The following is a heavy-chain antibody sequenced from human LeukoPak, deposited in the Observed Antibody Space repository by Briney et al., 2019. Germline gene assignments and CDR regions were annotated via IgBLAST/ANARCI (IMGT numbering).Heavy chain of an antibody. CDR1: GDSFTGVTDY. D-gene: IGHD1-26*01. Sequence: SETLSLTCTVSGDSFTGVTDYWAWIRQAPGKGLEWIASGDYSGGTYYNPSLESRVAISADMSKKQISLKLASVTGADTAVYYCARASGGAHYYGMDVWGQGTTVTVSS. CDR3: ARASGGAHYYGMDV. CDR2: GDYSGGT. J-gene: IGHJ6*02. V-gene: IGHV4-39*07.